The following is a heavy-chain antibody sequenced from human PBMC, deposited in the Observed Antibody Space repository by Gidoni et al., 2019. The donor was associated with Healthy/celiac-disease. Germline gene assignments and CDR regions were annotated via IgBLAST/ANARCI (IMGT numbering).Heavy chain of an antibody. CDR2: ISGSGGST. V-gene: IGHV3-23*01. Sequence: EVQLLESGGGLVQPGGSLRLYCAASGFTFSSYAMSWVRQAPGKGLEWVSAISGSGGSTYYADSVKGRFTISRDNSKNTLYLQMNSLRAEDTAVYYCATTLTMIVVVPVDYWGQGTLVTVSS. J-gene: IGHJ4*02. CDR1: GFTFSSYA. D-gene: IGHD3-22*01. CDR3: ATTLTMIVVVPVDY.